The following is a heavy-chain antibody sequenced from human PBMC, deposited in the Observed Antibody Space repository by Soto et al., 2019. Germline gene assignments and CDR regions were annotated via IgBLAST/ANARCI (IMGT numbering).Heavy chain of an antibody. V-gene: IGHV2-26*01. J-gene: IGHJ6*02. D-gene: IGHD6-13*01. CDR2: IFSNDEK. CDR1: GFSLSNARMG. CDR3: ARRIAAGNYYHYYGMDV. Sequence: SGPTLVNPTETLTLTCTVSGFSLSNARMGVSWIRQPPGKALEWLAHIFSNDEKSYSTSLKSRLTISKDTSKSQVVLTMTNMDPVDTATYYCARRIAAGNYYHYYGMDVWGQGTTVTVSS.